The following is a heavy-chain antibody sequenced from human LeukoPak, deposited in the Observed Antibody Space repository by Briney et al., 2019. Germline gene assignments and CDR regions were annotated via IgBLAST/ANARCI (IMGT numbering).Heavy chain of an antibody. D-gene: IGHD1-26*01. CDR2: IYYSGST. V-gene: IGHV4-39*07. CDR1: GGSISSSSYY. CDR3: AGLKWELLVYYGMDV. J-gene: IGHJ6*02. Sequence: SETLSLTCTVSGGSISSSSYYWGWIRQPPGKGLEWIGSIYYSGSTYYNPSLKSRVTISVDTSKNQFSLKLSSVTAADTAVYYCAGLKWELLVYYGMDVWGQGTTVTVSS.